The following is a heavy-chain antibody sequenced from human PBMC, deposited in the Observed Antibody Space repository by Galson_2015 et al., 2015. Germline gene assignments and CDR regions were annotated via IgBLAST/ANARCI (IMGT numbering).Heavy chain of an antibody. D-gene: IGHD3-3*01. CDR3: ARVRAVRAQGPYTIFGVVIPGMDV. V-gene: IGHV4-34*01. Sequence: NPSLKSRVTISVDTSKNQFSLKLSSVTAADTAVYYCARVRAVRAQGPYTIFGVVIPGMDVWGQGTTVTVSS. J-gene: IGHJ6*02.